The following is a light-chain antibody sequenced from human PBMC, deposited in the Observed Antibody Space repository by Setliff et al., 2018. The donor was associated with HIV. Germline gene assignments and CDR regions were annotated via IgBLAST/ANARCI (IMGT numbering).Light chain of an antibody. CDR1: QSVLYRSNNKNC. V-gene: IGKV4-1*01. CDR3: QQYYTTPRT. J-gene: IGKJ1*01. Sequence: DIVMTQSPDSLAVSLGERATINCTSSQSVLYRSNNKNCLTWYQQKPGQPPKLLIYWASTREFGVPDRFSGSGSGTDFSLTISSLQAEDVAVYYCQQYYTTPRTFGQGTKVDIK. CDR2: WAS.